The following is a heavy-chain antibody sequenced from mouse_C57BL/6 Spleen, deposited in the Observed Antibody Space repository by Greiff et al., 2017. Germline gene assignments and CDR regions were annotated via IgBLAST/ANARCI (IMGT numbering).Heavy chain of an antibody. D-gene: IGHD1-1*02. V-gene: IGHV1-82*01. CDR2: IYPGDGDT. J-gene: IGHJ2*01. CDR3: AREVGGPFDY. CDR1: GYAFSSSW. Sequence: VQLQQSGPELVKPGASVKISCKASGYAFSSSWMNWVKQRPGKGLEWIGRIYPGDGDTNYNGKFKGKATLTADKSSRTAYMQLSSLTSEDSAVYFCAREVGGPFDYWGQGTTLTVSS.